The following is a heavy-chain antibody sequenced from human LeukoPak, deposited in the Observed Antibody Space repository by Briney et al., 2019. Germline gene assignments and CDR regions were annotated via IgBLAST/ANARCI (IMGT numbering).Heavy chain of an antibody. V-gene: IGHV3-23*01. J-gene: IGHJ2*01. D-gene: IGHD3-10*01. Sequence: LPGRSLRLSCAASGFTFRSYDMHWVRQAPGKGLEWVSAISANGGSTYYAVSVKGRFTISRDNSKNTLYLQVNSLRAEDTAVYYCARDGSGSSHWYFDLWGRGTLVTVSS. CDR1: GFTFRSYD. CDR3: ARDGSGSSHWYFDL. CDR2: ISANGGST.